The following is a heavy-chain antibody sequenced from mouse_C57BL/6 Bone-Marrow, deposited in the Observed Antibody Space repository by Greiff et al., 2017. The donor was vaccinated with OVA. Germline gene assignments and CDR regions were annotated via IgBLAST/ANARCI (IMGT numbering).Heavy chain of an antibody. CDR1: GYSITSGYY. D-gene: IGHD1-1*01. V-gene: IGHV3-6*01. Sequence: ESGPGLVKPSQSLSLTCPVTGYSITSGYYWNWIRQFPGNKLEWMGYISYDGSNNYNPSLKNRISITRDTSKNQFFLKLNSVTTEDTATYYCAREYYGRYFDYWGQGTTLTVSS. CDR3: AREYYGRYFDY. CDR2: ISYDGSN. J-gene: IGHJ2*01.